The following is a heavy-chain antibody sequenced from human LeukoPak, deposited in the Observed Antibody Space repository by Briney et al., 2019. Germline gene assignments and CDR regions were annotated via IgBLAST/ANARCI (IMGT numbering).Heavy chain of an antibody. V-gene: IGHV4-61*02. CDR1: GGSISSGSYY. CDR2: IYASGST. J-gene: IGHJ4*02. Sequence: SQTLSLTCTVSGGSISSGSYYWSWIRQPAGKGLEWIGRIYASGSTNYNPSLKSRVTISVDTSKNQFSLKLSSVTAADTAVYYCARDPGQLWFHFDYWGQGTLVTVSS. D-gene: IGHD5-18*01. CDR3: ARDPGQLWFHFDY.